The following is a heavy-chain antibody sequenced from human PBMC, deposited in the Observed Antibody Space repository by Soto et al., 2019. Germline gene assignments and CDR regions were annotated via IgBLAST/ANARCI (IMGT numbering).Heavy chain of an antibody. CDR3: VRSGTSSGRFSDS. CDR2: IYPSDSDI. D-gene: IGHD2-15*01. J-gene: IGHJ4*02. CDR1: GYTFTSYW. V-gene: IGHV5-51*01. Sequence: PGESLKISCKGSGYTFTSYWIGWVRQMPGEGLEWMGVIYPSDSDIRYSPSFQGKVTISADKSITTAYLQWSSLKAADTAMYYCVRSGTSSGRFSDSWGQGTLVTVSS.